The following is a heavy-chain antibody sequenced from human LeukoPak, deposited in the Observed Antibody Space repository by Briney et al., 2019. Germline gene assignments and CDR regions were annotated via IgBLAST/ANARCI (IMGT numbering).Heavy chain of an antibody. CDR2: INWNGGSR. Sequence: RPGGSLRLSCAASGFTFDDYGMSWVRQAPGKGLEWVSGINWNGGSRRCADSVKGRFTISRDNAKNSLYLQMNSLRAEDTALYYCARVRYCSSTSCYIFDYWGQGTLVTVSS. V-gene: IGHV3-20*04. CDR3: ARVRYCSSTSCYIFDY. D-gene: IGHD2-2*02. CDR1: GFTFDDYG. J-gene: IGHJ4*02.